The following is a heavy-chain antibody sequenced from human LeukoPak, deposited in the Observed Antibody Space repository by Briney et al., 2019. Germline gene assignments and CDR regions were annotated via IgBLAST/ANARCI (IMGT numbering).Heavy chain of an antibody. D-gene: IGHD3-22*01. CDR1: GGIFSSYA. V-gene: IGHV1-69*13. J-gene: IGHJ4*02. CDR2: IIPIFGTA. CDR3: ARSSRYYDSSGLQAYYFDY. Sequence: ASVKVSCKASGGIFSSYAISWVRQAPGQGLEWMGGIIPIFGTANYAQKFQGRVTITADESTSTAYMELSSLRSEDTAVYYCARSSRYYDSSGLQAYYFDYWGQGTLVTVYS.